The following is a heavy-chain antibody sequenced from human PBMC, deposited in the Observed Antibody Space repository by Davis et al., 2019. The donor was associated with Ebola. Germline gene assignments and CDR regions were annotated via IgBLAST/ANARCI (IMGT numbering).Heavy chain of an antibody. CDR3: ARAPRFQNAFDI. Sequence: MPSETLSLTCTVSGVSIGSGGYYWTWIRQHPGKGLEWIGYIYGSTYYNPSLTSRVTISVDTSKNQFSLKLSSVTAADTAIYYCARAPRFQNAFDIWGQGTMVTVSS. V-gene: IGHV4-31*03. J-gene: IGHJ3*02. CDR1: GVSIGSGGYY. CDR2: IYGST.